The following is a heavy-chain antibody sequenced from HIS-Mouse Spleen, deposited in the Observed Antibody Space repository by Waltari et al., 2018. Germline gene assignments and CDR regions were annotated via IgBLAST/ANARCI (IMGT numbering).Heavy chain of an antibody. D-gene: IGHD6-13*01. CDR3: AREIPYSSSWYDWYFDL. CDR2: IYYSGST. CDR1: GGSISSRSYY. Sequence: QLQLQESGPGPAQPSETLSLTCTASGGSISSRSYYWGWIRQPPGQGLEWIGSIYYSGSTYYNPSLKSRVTISVDTSKNQFSLKLSSVTAADTAVYYCAREIPYSSSWYDWYFDLWGRGTLVTVSS. V-gene: IGHV4-39*07. J-gene: IGHJ2*01.